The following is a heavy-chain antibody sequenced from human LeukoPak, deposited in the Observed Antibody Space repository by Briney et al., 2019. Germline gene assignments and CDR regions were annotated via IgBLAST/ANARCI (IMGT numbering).Heavy chain of an antibody. J-gene: IGHJ3*02. Sequence: SETLSLTCTVSGGSISSYYWSWIRQPPGKGLEWIGYIYYSGSTNYNPSLKSRVTISVDTSKNQFSLKVTSVTAADTAVYYCARETAASDAFDIWGQGTMVTVSS. V-gene: IGHV4-59*01. CDR2: IYYSGST. CDR3: ARETAASDAFDI. CDR1: GGSISSYY. D-gene: IGHD2-21*02.